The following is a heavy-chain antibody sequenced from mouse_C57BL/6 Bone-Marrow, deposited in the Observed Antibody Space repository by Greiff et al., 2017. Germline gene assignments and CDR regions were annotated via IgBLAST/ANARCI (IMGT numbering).Heavy chain of an antibody. CDR3: AKKKRGYYGSSYWYFDV. CDR1: GFSLTSYG. D-gene: IGHD1-1*01. V-gene: IGHV2-5*01. J-gene: IGHJ1*03. Sequence: VQGVESGPGLVQPSQSLSITCTVSGFSLTSYGVHWVRQSPGKGLEWLGVIWRGGSTDYNAAFMSRLSITKDNSKSQVFFKMNSLQADDTAIYYCAKKKRGYYGSSYWYFDVWGTGTTVTVFS. CDR2: IWRGGST.